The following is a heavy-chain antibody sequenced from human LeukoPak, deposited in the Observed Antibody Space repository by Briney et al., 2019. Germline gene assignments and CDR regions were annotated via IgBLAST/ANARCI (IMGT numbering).Heavy chain of an antibody. J-gene: IGHJ3*02. CDR3: AKERASMGADAFDI. CDR2: ISFDGRIE. CDR1: GFTFTNYG. D-gene: IGHD1-26*01. Sequence: GGSLRLSCAASGFTFTNYGMHWVRQALGKGLEWVAIISFDGRIEYYVDSVKGRFTISRDKSKNTLYLQMNSLRPEGTAVYYCAKERASMGADAFDIWGQGTMVTVSS. V-gene: IGHV3-30*18.